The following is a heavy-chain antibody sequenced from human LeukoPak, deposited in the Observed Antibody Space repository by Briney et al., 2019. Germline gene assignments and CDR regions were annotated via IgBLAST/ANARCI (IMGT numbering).Heavy chain of an antibody. V-gene: IGHV4-59*01. CDR1: GGSISSYY. D-gene: IGHD2-15*01. CDR3: ASSYCSGGSCYSLGFDY. Sequence: PSETLSLTCTVSGGSISSYYWSWLRQPPGKGLEWIGYIYYSGSTNYNPSLKSRVTISVDTSKNQFSLKLSSVTAADTAVYYCASSYCSGGSCYSLGFDYWGQGTLVTVSS. J-gene: IGHJ4*02. CDR2: IYYSGST.